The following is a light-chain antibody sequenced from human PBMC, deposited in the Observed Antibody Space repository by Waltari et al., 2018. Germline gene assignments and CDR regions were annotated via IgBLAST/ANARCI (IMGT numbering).Light chain of an antibody. Sequence: EVVLTQSPGTLSLSPGERATLSCSASQSVSKYLAWYQQRPGQAPRLLIFAASTRATGVPDRFSGSGFGTDFSLTISRLEPEDFAVYYCQNHERLPATFGQGTKVEIK. CDR2: AAS. V-gene: IGKV3-20*01. CDR3: QNHERLPAT. CDR1: QSVSKY. J-gene: IGKJ1*01.